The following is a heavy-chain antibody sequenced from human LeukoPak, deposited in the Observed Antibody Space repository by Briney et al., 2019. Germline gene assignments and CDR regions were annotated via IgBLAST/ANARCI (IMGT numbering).Heavy chain of an antibody. CDR3: ATTPGEDYYDSSGYFDY. CDR1: GYTLTELS. V-gene: IGHV1-24*01. J-gene: IGHJ4*02. D-gene: IGHD3-22*01. CDR2: FDPEDGET. Sequence: GASVKVSCKVSGYTLTELSMHWVRQAPGKGLEWMGGFDPEDGETIYAQKFQGRVTMTEDTSTDTAYMELRSLRSDDTAVYYCATTPGEDYYDSSGYFDYWGQGTLVTVSS.